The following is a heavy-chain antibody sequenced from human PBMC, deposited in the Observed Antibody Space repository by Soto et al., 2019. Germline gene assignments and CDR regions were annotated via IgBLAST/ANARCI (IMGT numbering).Heavy chain of an antibody. CDR3: ATWHEREHPYDV. CDR2: LYDVDGS. CDR1: GLTISGKKC. V-gene: IGHV3-53*01. Sequence: PGGSLRLSCAAFGLTISGKKCVAWVRQAPGKGLEWVSGLYDVDGSFYADSVRGRFTTSSDSSKTTVYLQMNDLRPDDTAVYYCATWHEREHPYDVWGQGTTVTVSS. J-gene: IGHJ3*01. D-gene: IGHD1-1*01.